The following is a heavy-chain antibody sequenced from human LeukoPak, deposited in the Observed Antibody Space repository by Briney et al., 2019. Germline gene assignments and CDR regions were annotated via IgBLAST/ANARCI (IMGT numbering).Heavy chain of an antibody. CDR1: GXSFTNYW. CDR3: ARSPRNGYTDGVDDI. Sequence: GESLKISCKGSGXSFTNYWSGWVRQMPGKGLEWTGIIFPDNSDITYSPSFQGQVTISADKSINTAYLQWGSLTASDTAMYYCARSPRNGYTDGVDDIWGQGTMVTVSS. CDR2: IFPDNSDI. V-gene: IGHV5-51*01. D-gene: IGHD5-24*01. J-gene: IGHJ3*02.